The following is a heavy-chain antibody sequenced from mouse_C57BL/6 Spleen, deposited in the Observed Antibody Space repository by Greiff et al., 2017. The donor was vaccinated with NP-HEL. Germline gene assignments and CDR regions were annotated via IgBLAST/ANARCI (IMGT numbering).Heavy chain of an antibody. V-gene: IGHV1-43*01. CDR3: ARRGGRAWFAY. CDR1: GYSFTGYY. CDR2: INPSTGGT. Sequence: VQLQQSGPELVKPGASVKISCKASGYSFTGYYMHWVKQSSEKSLEWIGEINPSTGGTSYNQKFKGKATLTVDKSSSTAYMQLKSLTSEDSAVYYCARRGGRAWFAYWGQGTLVTVSA. D-gene: IGHD1-1*02. J-gene: IGHJ3*01.